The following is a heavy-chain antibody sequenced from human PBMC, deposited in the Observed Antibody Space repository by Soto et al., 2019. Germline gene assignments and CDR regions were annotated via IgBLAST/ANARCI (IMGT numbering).Heavy chain of an antibody. Sequence: QVQLVESGGGVVQPGRSLRLSCTASGFTFSHHGMHWVRQTPGKGLEWVAIIWYDGSNKYYVDSVKGRFTISRDNSENTVWLQMNSLRAEDTAVYYSAREGTGTAVVGTLDHWGQGTQVTVSS. CDR1: GFTFSHHG. CDR3: AREGTGTAVVGTLDH. CDR2: IWYDGSNK. V-gene: IGHV3-33*01. J-gene: IGHJ4*02. D-gene: IGHD6-19*01.